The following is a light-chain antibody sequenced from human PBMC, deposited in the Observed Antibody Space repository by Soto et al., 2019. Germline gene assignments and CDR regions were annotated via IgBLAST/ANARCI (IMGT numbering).Light chain of an antibody. V-gene: IGKV3-20*01. CDR3: QQYTSSPRGFT. CDR2: AAS. J-gene: IGKJ3*01. Sequence: ENVLTQSPGTLSLSPGDRATLSCRASHSVRNSYLAWYQQQPGQAPRLLIYAASIRAFVIPDRFSGSGSGTDFTLTISRLEPEDFAVYYCQQYTSSPRGFTFGPGTRVDIK. CDR1: HSVRNSY.